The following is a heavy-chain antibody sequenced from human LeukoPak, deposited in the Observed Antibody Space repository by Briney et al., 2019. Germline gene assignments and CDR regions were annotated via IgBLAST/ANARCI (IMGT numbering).Heavy chain of an antibody. CDR1: GYTFTSD. J-gene: IGHJ3*02. D-gene: IGHD2-15*01. Sequence: ASVKVSCKASGYTFTSDINWVRQATGQGLEWMGWMNPSSGNTDYAPKFQGRVTMTRDISIRTAYMELSSLRSEDTAVYYCARGAVSRDCSGGSCYHFDIWGQGTMATVSS. CDR2: MNPSSGNT. CDR3: ARGAVSRDCSGGSCYHFDI. V-gene: IGHV1-8*01.